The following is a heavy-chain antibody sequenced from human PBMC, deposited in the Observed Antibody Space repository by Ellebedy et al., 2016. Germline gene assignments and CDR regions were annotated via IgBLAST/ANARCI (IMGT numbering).Heavy chain of an antibody. V-gene: IGHV3-23*01. Sequence: GESLKISXVASGFTFRNFFMSWVRQAPGGGLEWVSTISAGGDITFSADSVKGRFTISRDNSRDTFYLQMNSLRAEDTAVYYCYYGHYSASWGQGTLVTVSS. CDR3: YYGHYSAS. CDR2: ISAGGDIT. D-gene: IGHD4-17*01. J-gene: IGHJ4*02. CDR1: GFTFRNFF.